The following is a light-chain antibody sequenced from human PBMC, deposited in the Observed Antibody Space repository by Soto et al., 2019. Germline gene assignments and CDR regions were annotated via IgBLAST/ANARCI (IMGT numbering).Light chain of an antibody. CDR3: QQYGDYNSPRYS. CDR2: ATS. V-gene: IGKV3-20*01. Sequence: EIVLTQSPGPLSLSPGDRVTLSCRASQSVSSNYLAWYQQKPGQAPRLLIYATSSRATGIPDRFSGSGSGTDFTLTSSRLEPEDFAMYYCQQYGDYNSPRYSFGQGTRLEI. CDR1: QSVSSNY. J-gene: IGKJ2*03.